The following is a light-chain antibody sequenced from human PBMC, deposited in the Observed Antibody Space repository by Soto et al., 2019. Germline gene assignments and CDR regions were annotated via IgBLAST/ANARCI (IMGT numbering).Light chain of an antibody. CDR2: DGA. CDR1: QSIGSW. J-gene: IGKJ1*01. V-gene: IGKV1-5*01. CDR3: QHYNSYSEA. Sequence: DIQMTQSPSTLSASVGDRVTMTCRASQSIGSWLAWYQHKPGRAPKLLIFDGARLESGVPSRFSGSGSGTEFTFTISSLQPDDFATYYCQHYNSYSEAFGQGTKVDIK.